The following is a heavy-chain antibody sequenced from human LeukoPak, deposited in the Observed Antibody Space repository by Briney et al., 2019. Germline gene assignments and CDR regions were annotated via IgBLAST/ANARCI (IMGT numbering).Heavy chain of an antibody. CDR3: ARAEAAGDNRGGYYYFYMDV. J-gene: IGHJ6*03. D-gene: IGHD6-25*01. CDR1: GFTFSAHH. V-gene: IGHV3-23*01. CDR2: ITGSGATT. Sequence: GGSLRLSCATSGFTFSAHHMNWVRQAPGKGLEWVSGITGSGATTYYADSVKGRFTISRDSSQSTLYLQMNSLRAEDTAVYYCARAEAAGDNRGGYYYFYMDVWGKGTTVTVSS.